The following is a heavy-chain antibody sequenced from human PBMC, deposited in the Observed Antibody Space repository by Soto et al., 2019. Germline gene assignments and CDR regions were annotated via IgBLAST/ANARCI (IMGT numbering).Heavy chain of an antibody. J-gene: IGHJ4*02. CDR1: GFNVTTNY. CDR3: ARGALSGYEYFDY. Sequence: EVQLVESGGGLIQPGGSLRLSCAPSGFNVTTNYMSWVRQAPGKGLEWVSIMYKGGTTHHADSVKGRFTISRDNSKNMLYLQMNSLRAEDTAVYYCARGALSGYEYFDYWGQGTLVTVSS. D-gene: IGHD5-12*01. V-gene: IGHV3-53*01. CDR2: MYKGGTT.